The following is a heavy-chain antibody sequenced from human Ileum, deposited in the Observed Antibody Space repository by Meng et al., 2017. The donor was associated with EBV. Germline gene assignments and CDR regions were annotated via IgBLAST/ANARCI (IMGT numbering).Heavy chain of an antibody. CDR1: GFTFNTYW. D-gene: IGHD2/OR15-2a*01. CDR2: INSDGSTT. V-gene: IGHV3-74*01. Sequence: EVQLVESXGGLIQPXXSRXXSCAASGFTFNTYWMHWVRQAPGKGLVWVSRINSDGSTTSYADSVKGRFTISRDNAKNTLYLQMNSLRADDTAVYYCARASTGTYFQDYWGQGTLVTVSS. CDR3: ARASTGTYFQDY. J-gene: IGHJ4*02.